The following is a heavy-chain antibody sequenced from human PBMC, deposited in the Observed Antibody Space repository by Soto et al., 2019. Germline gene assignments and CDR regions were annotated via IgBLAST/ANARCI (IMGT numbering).Heavy chain of an antibody. D-gene: IGHD2-15*01. CDR1: GYTFTSDY. V-gene: IGHV1-46*01. J-gene: IGHJ6*02. CDR2: INPSGGST. CDR3: AREYCTGGSCYESYYYYGMDV. Sequence: ASVMVSCKASGYTFTSDYMHWVRQAPGQGLEWIGIINPSGGSTSYAQKFQGRVTMTRDTSTSKVYMELSRLRSEDTAVYYCAREYCTGGSCYESYYYYGMDVWGQGTTVTVSS.